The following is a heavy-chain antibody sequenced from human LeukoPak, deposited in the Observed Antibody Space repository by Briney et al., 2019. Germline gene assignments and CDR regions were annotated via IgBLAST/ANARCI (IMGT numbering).Heavy chain of an antibody. CDR3: ARGLAGGGDFWSGYYLFYFDY. CDR2: ISAYNGNT. Sequence: ASVKLSCKASGYTFTSYGISWVSQAPGQGLEWMGWISAYNGNTNYAQKLQGRVTMTTDTSTSTAYMELRSLRSDDTAVYYCARGLAGGGDFWSGYYLFYFDYWGQGTLVTVSS. V-gene: IGHV1-18*01. CDR1: GYTFTSYG. J-gene: IGHJ4*02. D-gene: IGHD3-3*01.